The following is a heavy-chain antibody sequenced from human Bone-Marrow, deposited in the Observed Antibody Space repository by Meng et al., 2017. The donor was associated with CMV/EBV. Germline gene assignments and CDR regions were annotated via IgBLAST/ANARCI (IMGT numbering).Heavy chain of an antibody. CDR1: GGTFSSYT. CDR2: IIPILGIA. J-gene: IGHJ6*02. V-gene: IGHV1-69*02. Sequence: SVKVSCKASGGTFSSYTISWVRQAPGQGLEWMGRIIPILGIANYAQKFQERVTITADKSTSTAYMELSSLRSEDTAVYYCARPRVPWDYYYGMDVWGQGTTVTVSS. CDR3: ARPRVPWDYYYGMDV. D-gene: IGHD3-10*01.